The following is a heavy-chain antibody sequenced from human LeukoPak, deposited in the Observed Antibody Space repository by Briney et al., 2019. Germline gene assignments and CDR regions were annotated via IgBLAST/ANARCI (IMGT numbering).Heavy chain of an antibody. CDR3: AKGRGGSSTSALWFDP. V-gene: IGHV3-9*01. J-gene: IGHJ5*02. D-gene: IGHD2-2*01. CDR2: ISWNSGSL. CDR1: GFTFDDYA. Sequence: GRSLRPSCAASGFTFDDYAMHWVRQAPGKGLEWVSGISWNSGSLGYADSVKGRFTISRDNAKNSLYLQMNSLRAEDTALYYCAKGRGGSSTSALWFDPWGQGTLVTVSS.